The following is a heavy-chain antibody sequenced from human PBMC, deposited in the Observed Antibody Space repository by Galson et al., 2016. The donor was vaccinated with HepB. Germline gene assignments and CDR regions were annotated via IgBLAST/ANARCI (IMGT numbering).Heavy chain of an antibody. CDR3: ARVAATGPYYHYSGMDA. V-gene: IGHV3-33*05. J-gene: IGHJ6*04. Sequence: SLRLSCAASGFTFSSYDIHWVRQAPGKGLEWVALIKYDGNNKYYADSVKGSFIIFRDNSNNTLYLQMSSLRVEDTAVYFCARVAATGPYYHYSGMDAWGKGTTVTVSS. D-gene: IGHD6-25*01. CDR2: IKYDGNNK. CDR1: GFTFSSYD.